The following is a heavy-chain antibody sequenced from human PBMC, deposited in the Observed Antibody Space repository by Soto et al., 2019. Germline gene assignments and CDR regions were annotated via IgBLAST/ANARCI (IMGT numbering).Heavy chain of an antibody. CDR1: GGSISSGGYY. CDR2: IYYSGST. V-gene: IGHV4-31*03. Sequence: QVQLQESGPGLVKPSQTLSLTCTVSGGSISSGGYYWSWIRQHPGKGLEWIGYIYYSGSTYYNPSRTSRVPLSEDRSKNQSPLKLSSVTAADRAVYYGGSGRTPNILDYWGQGTLLTVSS. J-gene: IGHJ4*02. CDR3: GSGRTPNILDY.